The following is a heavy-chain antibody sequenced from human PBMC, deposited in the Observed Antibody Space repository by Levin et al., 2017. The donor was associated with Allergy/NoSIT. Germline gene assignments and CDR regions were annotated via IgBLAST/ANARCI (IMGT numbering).Heavy chain of an antibody. CDR3: ARIIRVGADLFDC. Sequence: SETLSLTCTVSGGSISSSSYYWGWIRQPPGTGLEWIGSIYYSGSTYYNSSLKSRVTLSVDTSKNQFSLKVNSVTAADTAVYYCARIIRVGADLFDCWGQGTLVTVSS. D-gene: IGHD1-26*01. J-gene: IGHJ4*02. CDR1: GGSISSSSYY. V-gene: IGHV4-39*01. CDR2: IYYSGST.